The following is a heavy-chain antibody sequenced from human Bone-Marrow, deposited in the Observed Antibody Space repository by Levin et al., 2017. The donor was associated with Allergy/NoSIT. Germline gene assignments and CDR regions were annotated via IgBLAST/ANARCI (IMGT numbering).Heavy chain of an antibody. J-gene: IGHJ4*02. CDR3: ARDRPRTMVRGVILTKFDY. V-gene: IGHV3-53*01. Sequence: GGSLRLSCAASGFTVSSNYMSWVRQAPGKGLEWVSVIYSGGSTYYADSVKGRFTISRDNSKNTLYLQMNSLRAEDTAVYYCARDRPRTMVRGVILTKFDYWGQGTLVTVSS. CDR2: IYSGGST. CDR1: GFTVSSNY. D-gene: IGHD3-10*01.